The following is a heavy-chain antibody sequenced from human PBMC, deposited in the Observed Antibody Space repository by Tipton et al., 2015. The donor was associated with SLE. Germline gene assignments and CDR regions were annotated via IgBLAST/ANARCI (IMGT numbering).Heavy chain of an antibody. D-gene: IGHD3-3*01. CDR2: ISAYNGNT. CDR3: ARGSFGGNYDFWSGYYPYFDY. V-gene: IGHV1-18*04. J-gene: IGHJ4*02. CDR1: GYTFTSYG. Sequence: QLVQSGAEVKKPGASVKVSCKASGYTFTSYGISWVRQAPGQGLEWMGWISAYNGNTNYAQKLQGRVTMTRDTSISTAYMELSSLRSDDTAVYYCARGSFGGNYDFWSGYYPYFDYWGQGTLVTVSS.